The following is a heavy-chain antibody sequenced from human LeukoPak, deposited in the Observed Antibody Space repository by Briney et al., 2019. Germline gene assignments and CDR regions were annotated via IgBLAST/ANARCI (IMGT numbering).Heavy chain of an antibody. CDR3: ARVFGGGFNYDSSGYFDY. J-gene: IGHJ4*02. CDR1: GYTFTSYY. D-gene: IGHD3-22*01. V-gene: IGHV1-46*01. Sequence: ASVKVSCKASGYTFTSYYMHWVRQAPGQGLEWMGIINPSGGSTSYAQKFQGRVTMTRDMSTSTVYMELSSLRSEDTAVYYCARVFGGGFNYDSSGYFDYWGQGTLVTVSS. CDR2: INPSGGST.